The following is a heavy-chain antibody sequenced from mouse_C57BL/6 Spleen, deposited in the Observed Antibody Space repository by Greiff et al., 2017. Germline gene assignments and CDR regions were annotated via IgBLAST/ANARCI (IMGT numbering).Heavy chain of an antibody. V-gene: IGHV1-82*01. J-gene: IGHJ2*01. CDR1: GYAFSSSW. CDR2: IYPGDGDT. Sequence: VQLQQSGPELVKPGASVKISCKASGYAFSSSWMNWVKQRPGKGLEGIGRIYPGDGDTNYNGKFKGKATLTADKSSSTAYLQLSSLTSEDSAVYFCARSGGNYGFDYWGQGTTLTVSS. D-gene: IGHD2-1*01. CDR3: ARSGGNYGFDY.